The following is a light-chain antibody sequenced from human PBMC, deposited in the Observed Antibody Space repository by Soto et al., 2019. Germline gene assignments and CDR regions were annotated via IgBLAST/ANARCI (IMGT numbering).Light chain of an antibody. Sequence: EIVLSQSPDTLSLSPGERATLSCRASQRVTNSYLAWYQQKPGQAPRVLIFGASSRATGIPDRFSGSGSGTDFTLTISSLEPEDFALYFCHQYGTSPRTFGPGTKVEF. CDR2: GAS. CDR1: QRVTNSY. J-gene: IGKJ1*01. V-gene: IGKV3-20*01. CDR3: HQYGTSPRT.